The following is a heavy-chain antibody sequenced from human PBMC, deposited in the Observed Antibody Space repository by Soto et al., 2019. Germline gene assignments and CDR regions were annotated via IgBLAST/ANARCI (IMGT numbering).Heavy chain of an antibody. CDR3: ARGGHDFRTGPFEF. Sequence: SETLSLTCTFSVVSISTYFCNWIRQPAGKGMEWIGRIDTSGNTNYSPSLKSRVTMSVDTSKNQFSLKLSSVTAADTAVYYCARGGHDFRTGPFEFWGQGTLVTVSS. CDR2: IDTSGNT. J-gene: IGHJ4*02. CDR1: VVSISTYF. V-gene: IGHV4-4*07. D-gene: IGHD3-3*01.